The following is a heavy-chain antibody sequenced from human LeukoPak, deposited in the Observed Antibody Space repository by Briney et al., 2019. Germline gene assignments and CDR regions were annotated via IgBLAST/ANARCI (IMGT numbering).Heavy chain of an antibody. CDR2: ISGSGGST. V-gene: IGHV3-23*01. Sequence: GGSLRLSCAASGFTFSSHAMSWVRQAPGKGLEWVSGISGSGGSTYYADSVKGRFTISRDNSKNTLYMQMNSLRVEDTAVYYCAKDPRYCSGGSCYSDFDYWGQGTLVTVSS. J-gene: IGHJ4*02. D-gene: IGHD2-15*01. CDR1: GFTFSSHA. CDR3: AKDPRYCSGGSCYSDFDY.